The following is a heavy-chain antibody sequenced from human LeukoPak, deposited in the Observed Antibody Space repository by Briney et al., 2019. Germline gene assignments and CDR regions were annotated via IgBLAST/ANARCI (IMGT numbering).Heavy chain of an antibody. CDR3: LSHNY. D-gene: IGHD2-21*01. Sequence: GGSLRLSCAASGFTFDDYAMHWVRQAPGKGLEWVSGISWNSGSIGYADSVKGRFTISRDNAKNSLYLQMNSLRAEDTALYYCLSHNYWGQGTLVTVPS. CDR2: ISWNSGSI. J-gene: IGHJ4*02. CDR1: GFTFDDYA. V-gene: IGHV3-9*01.